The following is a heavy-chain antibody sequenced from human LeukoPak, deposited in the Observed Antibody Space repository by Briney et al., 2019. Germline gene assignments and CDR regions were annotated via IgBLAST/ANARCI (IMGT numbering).Heavy chain of an antibody. D-gene: IGHD5-18*01. V-gene: IGHV3-30-3*01. CDR3: ARDPTGTAMALNWFDP. Sequence: GGSLRLSCAASGFTFSSYAMHWVRQAPGKGLEWVAVISYDGSNKYYADSVKGRFTISRDNSKNTLYLQMNSLRAEDTAVYYCARDPTGTAMALNWFDPWGQGTLVTVSS. CDR2: ISYDGSNK. J-gene: IGHJ5*02. CDR1: GFTFSSYA.